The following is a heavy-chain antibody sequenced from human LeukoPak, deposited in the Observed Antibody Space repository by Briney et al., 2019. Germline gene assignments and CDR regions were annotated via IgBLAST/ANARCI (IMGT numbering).Heavy chain of an antibody. D-gene: IGHD6-19*01. V-gene: IGHV4-61*02. CDR1: GGSISSGSYY. Sequence: PSQTLSLTCTASGGSISSGSYYWSWIRQPAGKGLEWIGRIYTSGGTNYNPSLKSRVTISVDTSKNQFSLKLSSVTAADTAVYYCARDLVAVAGTEYYFDYWGQGTLVTVSS. CDR3: ARDLVAVAGTEYYFDY. CDR2: IYTSGGT. J-gene: IGHJ4*02.